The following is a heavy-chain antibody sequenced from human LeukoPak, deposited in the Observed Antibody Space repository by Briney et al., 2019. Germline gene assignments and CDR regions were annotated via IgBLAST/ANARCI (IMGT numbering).Heavy chain of an antibody. Sequence: ASVKVSCKASGGTFSSYAISWVRQAPGQGLEWMGWINPNSGGTNYAQKFQGRVTMTRDTSISTAYMELSRLRSDDTAVYYCARVMTTVTFYWFDPWGQGTLVTVSS. D-gene: IGHD4-17*01. V-gene: IGHV1-2*02. CDR1: GGTFSSYA. J-gene: IGHJ5*02. CDR3: ARVMTTVTFYWFDP. CDR2: INPNSGGT.